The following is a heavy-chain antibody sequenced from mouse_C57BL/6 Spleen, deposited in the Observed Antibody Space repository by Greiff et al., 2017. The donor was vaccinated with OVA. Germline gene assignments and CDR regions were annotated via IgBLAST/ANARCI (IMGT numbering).Heavy chain of an antibody. CDR2: ILPGSGST. V-gene: IGHV1-9*01. J-gene: IGHJ4*01. D-gene: IGHD6-1*01. Sequence: VQLQQSGAELLKPGASVKLSCKATGYTFTGYWIEWVKQRPGHGLEWIGEILPGSGSTNDNEKFKGKATFTADTSSNTAYMQLSSLTTEDSAIYYCARRKLPYAMDYWGQGTSVTVSS. CDR3: ARRKLPYAMDY. CDR1: GYTFTGYW.